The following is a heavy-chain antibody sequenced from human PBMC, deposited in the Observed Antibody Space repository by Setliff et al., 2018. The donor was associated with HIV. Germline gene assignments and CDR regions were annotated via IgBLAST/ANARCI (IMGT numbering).Heavy chain of an antibody. Sequence: PSETLSLTCTVSGGSISRYYWSWIRQPPGKGLEWIGYIYYSGSTNYNPSLKSRVTISVDTSKKQFSLRLSSVTAADTAVYFCARTSGSPYYYYYYMDVWGKGTTVTVSS. D-gene: IGHD6-19*01. J-gene: IGHJ6*03. CDR3: ARTSGSPYYYYYYMDV. V-gene: IGHV4-59*01. CDR2: IYYSGST. CDR1: GGSISRYY.